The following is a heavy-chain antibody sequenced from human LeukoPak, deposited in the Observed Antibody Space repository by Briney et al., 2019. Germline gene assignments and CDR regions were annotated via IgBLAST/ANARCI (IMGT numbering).Heavy chain of an antibody. Sequence: GGSLRLSCAASGFTFSSYSMDWVRQAPGKGLEWVSSISSSSSYIYYTDSMKGRFTISRDNAQNSLYLQMNSLRAEDTAVYYCAREGSYGTFLDYWGQGTLVTVSS. D-gene: IGHD1-26*01. V-gene: IGHV3-21*01. CDR3: AREGSYGTFLDY. J-gene: IGHJ4*02. CDR1: GFTFSSYS. CDR2: ISSSSSYI.